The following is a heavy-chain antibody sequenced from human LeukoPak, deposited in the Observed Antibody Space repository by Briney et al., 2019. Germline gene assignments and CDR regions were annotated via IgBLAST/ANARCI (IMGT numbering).Heavy chain of an antibody. CDR3: ARDRWDAVAGQNWFDP. CDR2: IYTSGST. V-gene: IGHV4-61*02. CDR1: GGSISSGSYY. J-gene: IGHJ5*02. D-gene: IGHD6-19*01. Sequence: KPSETLSLTCTVSGGSISSGSYYWSWIRQPAGKGLEWIGRIYTSGSTNYNPSLKSRVTISVDTSKNQFSLKLSSVTAADTAVYYCARDRWDAVAGQNWFDPWGQGTLVTVSS.